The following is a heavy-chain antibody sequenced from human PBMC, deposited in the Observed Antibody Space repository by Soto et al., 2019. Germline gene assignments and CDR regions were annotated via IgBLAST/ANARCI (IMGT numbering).Heavy chain of an antibody. V-gene: IGHV1-18*01. CDR2: ISPYTGNT. J-gene: IGHJ6*02. Sequence: QVQLVQSGDEVKKPGASVKVSCKASGYIFVNYGIAWVRQAPGQGLEWMGWISPYTGNTHSASKVQGRLSMTTDTSTSTTYMDQGSLTPHETAVYYCVMVDNYVTPTPQDVWGQGTTVTVSS. D-gene: IGHD3-16*01. CDR1: GYIFVNYG. CDR3: VMVDNYVTPTPQDV.